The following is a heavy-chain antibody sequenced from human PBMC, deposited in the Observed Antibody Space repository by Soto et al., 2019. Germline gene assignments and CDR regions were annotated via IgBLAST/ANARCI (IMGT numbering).Heavy chain of an antibody. V-gene: IGHV4-34*01. CDR2: INHSGST. D-gene: IGHD2-2*01. J-gene: IGHJ3*02. CDR3: ARGLDLANIVVVPAAIVGLAFDI. Sequence: QVQLQQWGAGLLKPSETLSLTCAVYGGSFSGYYWSWIRQPPGQGLEWIGEINHSGSTNYNPSLKSRVTISVDTSKNQFSLKLSSVTAADTAVYYCARGLDLANIVVVPAAIVGLAFDIWGQGTMVTVSS. CDR1: GGSFSGYY.